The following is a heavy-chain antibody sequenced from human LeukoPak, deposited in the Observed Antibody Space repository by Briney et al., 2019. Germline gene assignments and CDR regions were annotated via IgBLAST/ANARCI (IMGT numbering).Heavy chain of an antibody. CDR1: GFTFSSYS. V-gene: IGHV3-48*01. CDR2: ISSSSSTI. D-gene: IGHD3-3*01. J-gene: IGHJ6*03. Sequence: GSLRLSCAASGFTFSSYSMNWVRQAPGKGLEWVSYISSSSSTIYYADSVKGRFTISRGNAKNSLYLQMNSLRAEDTAVYYCAKIGRRYDFWTGYYEEEVDYMDVWGKGTTVTVSS. CDR3: AKIGRRYDFWTGYYEEEVDYMDV.